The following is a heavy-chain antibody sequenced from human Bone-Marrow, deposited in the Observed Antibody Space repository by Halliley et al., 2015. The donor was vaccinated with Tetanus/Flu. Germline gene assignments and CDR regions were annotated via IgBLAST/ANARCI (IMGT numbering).Heavy chain of an antibody. CDR2: IYYTGSA. J-gene: IGHJ4*02. CDR3: ARAVASTGWEPPYYFDY. D-gene: IGHD1-26*01. V-gene: IGHV4-59*01. Sequence: IYYTGSANYNPSLKSRVTIAVDTSKKQFSLKVSSMTPADTAVYYCARAVASTGWEPPYYFDYGGQGTLVTVSS.